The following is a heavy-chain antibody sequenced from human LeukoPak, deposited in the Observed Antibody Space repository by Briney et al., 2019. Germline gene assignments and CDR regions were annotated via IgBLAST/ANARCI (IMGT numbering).Heavy chain of an antibody. D-gene: IGHD3-22*01. Sequence: ASVKVSCKAAGYSFTSYGISWVRQAPGQGLEWMGWISTYDGNTNFAQNVQGRVTVSTDSSTRTAYMELTSLRSDDTAVYYCAKSGASSGYSPIDYWGPGTLVTVSS. CDR3: AKSGASSGYSPIDY. CDR1: GYSFTSYG. V-gene: IGHV1-18*01. J-gene: IGHJ4*02. CDR2: ISTYDGNT.